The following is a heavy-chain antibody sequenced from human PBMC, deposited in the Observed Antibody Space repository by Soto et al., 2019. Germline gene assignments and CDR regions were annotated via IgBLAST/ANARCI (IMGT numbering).Heavy chain of an antibody. CDR2: ISGSGGST. CDR1: GFTFSSYA. D-gene: IGHD2-21*02. CDR3: AEDRAYCGGDCYSIDAFDI. Sequence: LRLSCAASGFTFSSYAMSWVRQAPGKGLEWVSAISGSGGSTYYADSVKGRFTISRDNSKNTLYLQMNSLRAEDTAVYYCAEDRAYCGGDCYSIDAFDIWGQGTMVTVSS. J-gene: IGHJ3*02. V-gene: IGHV3-23*01.